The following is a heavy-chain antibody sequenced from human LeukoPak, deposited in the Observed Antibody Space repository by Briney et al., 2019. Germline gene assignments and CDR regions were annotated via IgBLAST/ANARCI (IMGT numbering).Heavy chain of an antibody. J-gene: IGHJ4*02. CDR2: TYYRSKWYN. Sequence: SQTLSLTCAISGDSVSSHSATWNWIRQSPSRGLEWLGWTYYRSKWYNDYALSVKSRITINPDTSKNQFSLQLKSVTPEDTAVYYCARDVYSSDWLDYWGQGTLVTVSS. V-gene: IGHV6-1*01. CDR1: GDSVSSHSAT. CDR3: ARDVYSSDWLDY. D-gene: IGHD6-13*01.